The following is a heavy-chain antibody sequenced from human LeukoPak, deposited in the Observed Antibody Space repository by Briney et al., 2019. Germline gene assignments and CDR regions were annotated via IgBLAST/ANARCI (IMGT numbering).Heavy chain of an antibody. CDR2: IYSGGST. CDR3: ARVSITMVRGVIRNSWFDP. Sequence: GGSLRLSCAASGFTVSSNYMSWVRQAPGKGLEWVSVIYSGGSTYYADSVKGRFTISRDNSKNTLYLQMNSLRAEDTAVYYCARVSITMVRGVIRNSWFDPWGQGTLVTVSS. J-gene: IGHJ5*02. D-gene: IGHD3-10*01. V-gene: IGHV3-66*02. CDR1: GFTVSSNY.